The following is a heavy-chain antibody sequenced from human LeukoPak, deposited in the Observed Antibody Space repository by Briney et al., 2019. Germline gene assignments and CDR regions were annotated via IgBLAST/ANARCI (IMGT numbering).Heavy chain of an antibody. Sequence: PGGSLRLSCAASGFTFRNYVMHRVRQVPGKGLEWVAAIWFDGIRKYYADSVKGRLTISRDNSKNTLYLQMNSLRAEDTAVYYCARDLEDSSPFGAFDMWGQGVMVTASS. V-gene: IGHV3-33*01. CDR2: IWFDGIRK. J-gene: IGHJ3*02. CDR1: GFTFRNYV. D-gene: IGHD3-22*01. CDR3: ARDLEDSSPFGAFDM.